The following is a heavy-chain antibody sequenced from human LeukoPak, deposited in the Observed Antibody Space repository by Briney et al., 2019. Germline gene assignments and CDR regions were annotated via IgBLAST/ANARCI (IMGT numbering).Heavy chain of an antibody. Sequence: GGSLRLSCAASGFGVTGFDMHWVRQGPGKGLEWVAVIWYDGSNKYYADSVKGRFTISRDNSKNTLYLQMSSLRAEDTAVYYCARGDYDSSGYYFYYFDYWGQGTLVTVSS. J-gene: IGHJ4*02. CDR2: IWYDGSNK. V-gene: IGHV3-33*08. CDR3: ARGDYDSSGYYFYYFDY. CDR1: GFGVTGFD. D-gene: IGHD3-22*01.